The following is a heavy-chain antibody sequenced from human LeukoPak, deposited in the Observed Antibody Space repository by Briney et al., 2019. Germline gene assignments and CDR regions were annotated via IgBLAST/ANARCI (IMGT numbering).Heavy chain of an antibody. CDR3: GRSMGAAVDY. J-gene: IGHJ4*02. Sequence: SQTLSLTCDISGDSDSSNSAAWNWIRQSPSRGLEWLGRTYYRSQWYNEYAVSVKSRITINPDTSKNQFSLQLNSVTPEDTAVYYCGRSMGAAVDYWGQGTLVTVSS. CDR1: GDSDSSNSAA. D-gene: IGHD1-26*01. CDR2: TYYRSQWYN. V-gene: IGHV6-1*01.